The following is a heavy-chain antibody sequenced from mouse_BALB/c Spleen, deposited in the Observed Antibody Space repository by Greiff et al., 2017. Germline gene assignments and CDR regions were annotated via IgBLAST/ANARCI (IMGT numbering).Heavy chain of an antibody. CDR1: GFTFSSYA. V-gene: IGHV5-9-3*01. Sequence: VESGGGLVKPGGSLKLSCAASGFTFSSYAMSWVRQTPEKRLEWVATISSGGSYTYYPDSVKGRFTISRDNAKNTLYLQMSSLRSEDTAMYYCARHTITTAYYYAMDYWGQGTSVTVSS. CDR3: ARHTITTAYYYAMDY. J-gene: IGHJ4*01. CDR2: ISSGGSYT. D-gene: IGHD1-2*01.